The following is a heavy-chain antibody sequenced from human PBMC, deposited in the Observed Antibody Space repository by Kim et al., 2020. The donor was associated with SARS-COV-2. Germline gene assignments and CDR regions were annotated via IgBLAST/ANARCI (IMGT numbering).Heavy chain of an antibody. CDR3: ARDSSGWCTLDY. V-gene: IGHV3-30-3*01. Sequence: GGSLRLSCAASGFTFSSYAMHWVRQAPGKGLEWVAVISYDGSNKYYADSVKGRFTISRDNSKNTLYLQMNSLRAEDTAVYYCARDSSGWCTLDYWGQGTLVTVSS. CDR2: ISYDGSNK. D-gene: IGHD6-19*01. J-gene: IGHJ4*02. CDR1: GFTFSSYA.